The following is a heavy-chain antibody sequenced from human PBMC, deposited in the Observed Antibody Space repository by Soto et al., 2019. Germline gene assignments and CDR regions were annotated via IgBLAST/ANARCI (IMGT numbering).Heavy chain of an antibody. CDR2: ISWNSGNI. V-gene: IGHV3-9*01. Sequence: GGSLTLTCAPSGFTLDDYAMYWVRRVLGKGPEWFSTISWNSGNIGYADSVKGRFTTSSDNAAYSLSLQMNSLSPEDTAVYYCVRSKGGYSYGTPFDYWGQGT. D-gene: IGHD5-18*01. CDR1: GFTLDDYA. J-gene: IGHJ4*02. CDR3: VRSKGGYSYGTPFDY.